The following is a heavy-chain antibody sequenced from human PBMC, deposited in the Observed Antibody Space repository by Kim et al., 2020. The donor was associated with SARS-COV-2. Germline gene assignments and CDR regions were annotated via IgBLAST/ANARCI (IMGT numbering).Heavy chain of an antibody. CDR3: GRVYGDAYDC. J-gene: IGHJ4*02. V-gene: IGHV1-3*01. D-gene: IGHD4-17*01. CDR1: GYTFTRDA. Sequence: ASVKVSCKASGYTFTRDALHWVRQAPGQRLEWMGWINGGNGNRKYSQNFQNRVTFTRDTSASTAYMELSSLTSEDTAVYYCGRVYGDAYDCLGQGSLVTV. CDR2: INGGNGNR.